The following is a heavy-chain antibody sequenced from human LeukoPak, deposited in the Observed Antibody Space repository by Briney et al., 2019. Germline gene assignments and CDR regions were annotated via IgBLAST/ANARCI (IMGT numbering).Heavy chain of an antibody. Sequence: PRGSLRLSCAASGFTFSSYTMNWVRQAPGMGLEWLSYISSSGRNIYYADSVKGRFTISRDNAKKSLYLQMNSLRAEDTAVYYCAGTGNVEDGGYNWFDPWGQGTLVTVSS. D-gene: IGHD3-16*01. J-gene: IGHJ5*02. CDR3: AGTGNVEDGGYNWFDP. CDR1: GFTFSSYT. V-gene: IGHV3-48*04. CDR2: ISSSGRNI.